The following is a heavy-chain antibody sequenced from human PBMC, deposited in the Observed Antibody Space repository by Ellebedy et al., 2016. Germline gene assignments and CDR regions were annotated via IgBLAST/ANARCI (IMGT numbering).Heavy chain of an antibody. CDR3: ARGRMLLLLSGYFDY. CDR2: INPNSGGT. V-gene: IGHV1-2*02. Sequence: ASVKVSXXASGYTFTGYYMHWVRQAPGQGLEWMGWINPNSGGTNYAQKFQGRVTMTRDTSISTAYMELSRLRSDDTAVYYCARGRMLLLLSGYFDYWGQGTLVTVSS. D-gene: IGHD2-15*01. CDR1: GYTFTGYY. J-gene: IGHJ4*02.